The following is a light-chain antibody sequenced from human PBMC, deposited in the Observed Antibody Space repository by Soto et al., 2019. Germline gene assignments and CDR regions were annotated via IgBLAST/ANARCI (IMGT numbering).Light chain of an antibody. V-gene: IGLV2-11*01. CDR3: GSYAGTKNFVV. CDR1: SSDVGEYNY. Sequence: QSALTQPRSVSGSPGQSVTISCTGSSSDVGEYNYVSWYQHHPGNAPKLMIYDVSKRPSGVPDRFSGSKSGNTASLTVSGLQAEDEADYFCGSYAGTKNFVVFGGGTKLTVL. J-gene: IGLJ2*01. CDR2: DVS.